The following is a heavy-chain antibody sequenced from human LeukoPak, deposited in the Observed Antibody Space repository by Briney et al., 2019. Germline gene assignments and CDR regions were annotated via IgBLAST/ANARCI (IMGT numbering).Heavy chain of an antibody. V-gene: IGHV3-74*01. CDR3: ARATYSSGWDY. CDR1: GFTFSSYW. CDR2: LNSDGSST. Sequence: GGSLRLSCAASGFTFSSYWMHWVRQGPGKGLVCVSRLNSDGSSTHYGDSVKGRFIISRDNAKNTLYLQMNSLRAEDTAVYYCARATYSSGWDYWGQGTLVTVSS. J-gene: IGHJ4*02. D-gene: IGHD6-19*01.